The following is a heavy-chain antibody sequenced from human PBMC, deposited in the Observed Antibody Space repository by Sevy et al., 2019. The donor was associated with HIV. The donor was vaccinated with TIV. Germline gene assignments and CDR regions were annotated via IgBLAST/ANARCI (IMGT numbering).Heavy chain of an antibody. CDR1: GFTFSKYS. CDR3: AREGCTKPHDY. Sequence: GGSLRLSCAASGFTFSKYSMSWVRQPPGKGLEWVSTLSFGGGEINYADSVKGRFTISRDNSKSSVYLQMNNLRPEATALYYCAREGCTKPHDYWGQGTLVTVSS. CDR2: LSFGGGEI. V-gene: IGHV3-23*01. D-gene: IGHD2-8*01. J-gene: IGHJ4*02.